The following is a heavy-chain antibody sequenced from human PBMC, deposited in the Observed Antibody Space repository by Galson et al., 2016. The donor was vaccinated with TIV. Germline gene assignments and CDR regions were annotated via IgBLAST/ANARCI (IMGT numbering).Heavy chain of an antibody. CDR1: GFNFLDYG. Sequence: QSGAEVTQPGASVKVSCKPSGFNFLDYGITWVRQAPGQGLEWMGWLNPDSGATDYAQTFQGRVTMTSNTSISTAYMELSRLMSVETAVYYCARRNWGNWLDPWGQGTLVTVSS. D-gene: IGHD3-16*01. J-gene: IGHJ5*02. CDR2: LNPDSGAT. CDR3: ARRNWGNWLDP. V-gene: IGHV1-2*02.